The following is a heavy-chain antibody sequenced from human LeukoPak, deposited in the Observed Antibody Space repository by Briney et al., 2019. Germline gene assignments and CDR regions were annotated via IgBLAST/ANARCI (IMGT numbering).Heavy chain of an antibody. J-gene: IGHJ4*02. Sequence: SETLSLTCAVYGGSFSGYYWSWIRQPPGKGLEWIGSIYYSGSTYYNPSLKSRVTMSVDTSKNQFSLKLSSVTVADTAVYFCARHEGSDDYFDNWGQGTLVTVSS. CDR1: GGSFSGYY. V-gene: IGHV4-34*01. CDR2: IYYSGST. CDR3: ARHEGSDDYFDN.